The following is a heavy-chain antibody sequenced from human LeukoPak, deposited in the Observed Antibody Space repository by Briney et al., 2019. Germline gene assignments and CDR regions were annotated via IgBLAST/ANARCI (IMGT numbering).Heavy chain of an antibody. CDR2: INPNSGGT. D-gene: IGHD6-19*01. Sequence: GASVKVSCKASGYTFTGYYMHWVRQAPGQGLEWMGWINPNSGGTNYAQKFQGRVTMTRDTSISTAYMELSRLRSDDTGVYYCARHHSSGWYYFDYWGQGTLVTVSS. J-gene: IGHJ4*02. V-gene: IGHV1-2*02. CDR3: ARHHSSGWYYFDY. CDR1: GYTFTGYY.